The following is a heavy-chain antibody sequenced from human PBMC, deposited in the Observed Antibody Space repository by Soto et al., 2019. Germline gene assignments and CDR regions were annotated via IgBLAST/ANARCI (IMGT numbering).Heavy chain of an antibody. CDR1: GGSISSSNW. J-gene: IGHJ6*02. V-gene: IGHV4-4*02. CDR3: ARDGSKVSIAARRNYYSMDV. CDR2: IYHSGST. Sequence: QVQLQESGPGLVKPSGTLSLTCAVSGGSISSSNWWSWVRQPPGKGLEWIGEIYHSGSTNYNPSLKSRVTISVDKSKNQFSLKLSSVPAADTAVYYCARDGSKVSIAARRNYYSMDVWGQGTTVTVSS. D-gene: IGHD6-6*01.